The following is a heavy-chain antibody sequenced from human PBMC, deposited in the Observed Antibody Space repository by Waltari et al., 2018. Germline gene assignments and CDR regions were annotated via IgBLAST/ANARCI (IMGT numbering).Heavy chain of an antibody. CDR2: VHRSGRT. J-gene: IGHJ4*02. V-gene: IGHV4-4*02. CDR3: ARDGGRGLYLDS. D-gene: IGHD2-15*01. Sequence: SWVRKAAEKGREWLGQVHRSGRTNYNPSVASRVTMSMYRGNSQFSRKVTFATAAETAIDNCARDGGRGLYLDSWGQGILVTVSP.